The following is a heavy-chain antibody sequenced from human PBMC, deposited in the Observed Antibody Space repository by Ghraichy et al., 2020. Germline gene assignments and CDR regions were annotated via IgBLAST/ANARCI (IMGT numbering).Heavy chain of an antibody. CDR1: GFTFDDYA. D-gene: IGHD1-1*01. CDR2: ISGDGGST. Sequence: GGSLRLSCAASGFTFDDYAMHWVRQAPGKGLEWVSLISGDGGSTYYADSVKGRFTISRDNSKNSLYLKMNSLRTEDTALYYCAKDGYSRGPFDYWGQGTLVTVSS. J-gene: IGHJ4*02. CDR3: AKDGYSRGPFDY. V-gene: IGHV3-43*02.